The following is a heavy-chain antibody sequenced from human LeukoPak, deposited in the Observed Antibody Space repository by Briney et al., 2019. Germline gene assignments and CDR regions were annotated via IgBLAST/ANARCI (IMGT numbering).Heavy chain of an antibody. D-gene: IGHD6-19*01. CDR3: ARVGVAVAGIHY. V-gene: IGHV1-18*01. J-gene: IGHJ4*02. CDR2: ISTYDDNI. Sequence: ASVKVSCKASGYTFTTYGLSWVRQAPGQGLEWLGWISTYDDNIKYAQSLQGRLTLTIDTSTSTAYMELRSLRSDDTAVYYCARVGVAVAGIHYWGQGTLVTVSS. CDR1: GYTFTTYG.